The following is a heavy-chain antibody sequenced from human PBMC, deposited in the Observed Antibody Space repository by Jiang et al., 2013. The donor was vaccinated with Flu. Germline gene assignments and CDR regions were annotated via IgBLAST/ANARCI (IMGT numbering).Heavy chain of an antibody. CDR2: IYYSGST. CDR3: ASQWGNYEDWYFDY. V-gene: IGHV4-59*08. Sequence: SGSGLVKPSETLSLTCTVSGGSISSYYWSWIRQPPGKGLEWIGYIYYSGSTNYNPSLKSRVTISVDTSKNQFSLKLSPVTAADTAVYYCASQWGNYEDWYFDYWGQGTLVTVSS. D-gene: IGHD1-7*01. CDR1: GGSISSYY. J-gene: IGHJ4*02.